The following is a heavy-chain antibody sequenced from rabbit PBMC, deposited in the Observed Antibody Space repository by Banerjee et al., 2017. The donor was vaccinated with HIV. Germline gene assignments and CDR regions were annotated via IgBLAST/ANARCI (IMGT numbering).Heavy chain of an antibody. D-gene: IGHD2-1*01. J-gene: IGHJ6*01. Sequence: QSLEESGGDLVKPGASLTLTCTASGFDLSSYYYMCWVRQAPGKGLEWIACIYSSSGITYYASWAKGRFTISKTSSTTVTLQMTSLTAADTATYFCARWGDDYSYAMDLWGPGTLVTVS. CDR2: IYSSSGIT. CDR3: ARWGDDYSYAMDL. V-gene: IGHV1S40*01. CDR1: GFDLSSYYY.